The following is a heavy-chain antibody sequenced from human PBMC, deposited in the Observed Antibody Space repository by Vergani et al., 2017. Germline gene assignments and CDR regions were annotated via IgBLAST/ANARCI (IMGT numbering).Heavy chain of an antibody. CDR3: ARDSSTIFGVVDYYYYMDV. J-gene: IGHJ6*03. CDR1: GYTFTGYY. D-gene: IGHD3-3*01. CDR2: INPNSGGT. V-gene: IGHV1-2*02. Sequence: QVQLVQSGAEVKKPGASVKVSCKASGYTFTGYYMHWVRQAPGQGLEWMGWINPNSGGTNYAQKFQGRVTMTRDTSISTAYMELSRLRSDDTAVYYCARDSSTIFGVVDYYYYMDVWGRVTTVTVSS.